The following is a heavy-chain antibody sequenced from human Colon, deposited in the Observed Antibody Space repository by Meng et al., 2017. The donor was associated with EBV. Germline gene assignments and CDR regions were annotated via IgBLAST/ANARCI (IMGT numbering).Heavy chain of an antibody. V-gene: IGHV4-4*03. Sequence: VQQQESGPGLGRPPGTLSPPRAVSGGSISTRDWWSWVRQPPGKGLEWIGEIYRGGGANYNPSFKSRVTISVDTSNNHFSLKLSYVTAADTAVYYCARVRVIPAAVGFDYWGQGTLVTVSS. CDR2: IYRGGGA. J-gene: IGHJ4*02. CDR3: ARVRVIPAAVGFDY. CDR1: GGSISTRDW. D-gene: IGHD2-2*01.